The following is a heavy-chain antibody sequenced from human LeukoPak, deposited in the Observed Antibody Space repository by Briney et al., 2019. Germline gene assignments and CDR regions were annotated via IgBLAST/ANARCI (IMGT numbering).Heavy chain of an antibody. V-gene: IGHV1-69*04. Sequence: SVKVSCKASGGTFSSYAISWVRQAPGQGLEWMGRIIPILGIANYAQKFQGRVTITADKSTSTAYMELSSLRSEDTAVYYCARDGARDGMDVWGQGTTVTVSS. D-gene: IGHD4/OR15-4a*01. CDR2: IIPILGIA. J-gene: IGHJ6*02. CDR3: ARDGARDGMDV. CDR1: GGTFSSYA.